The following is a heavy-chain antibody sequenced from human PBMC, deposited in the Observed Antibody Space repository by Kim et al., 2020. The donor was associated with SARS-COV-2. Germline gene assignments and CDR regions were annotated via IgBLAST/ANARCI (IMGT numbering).Heavy chain of an antibody. CDR2: SGST. J-gene: IGHJ3*02. V-gene: IGHV4-30-4*01. Sequence: SGSTYYTPSLKSRVTISVDTSKNQFSLKLSSVTAADTAVYYCAREGAFDIWGQGTMVTVSS. CDR3: AREGAFDI.